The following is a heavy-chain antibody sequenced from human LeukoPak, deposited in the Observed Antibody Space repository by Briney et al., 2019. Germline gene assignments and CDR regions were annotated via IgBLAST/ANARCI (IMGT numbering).Heavy chain of an antibody. Sequence: SETLSLTCAVSGGSISSNDWWSWGRQPPGKGLEWIGEIYHSGSTNYNPSLKSRVTISVDTSKNQFSLKLSSVTAADTAVYLCARRNSYTWHYWGQGTLVTVSS. CDR2: IYHSGST. CDR1: GGSISSNDW. CDR3: ARRNSYTWHY. D-gene: IGHD2/OR15-2a*01. J-gene: IGHJ4*02. V-gene: IGHV4-4*02.